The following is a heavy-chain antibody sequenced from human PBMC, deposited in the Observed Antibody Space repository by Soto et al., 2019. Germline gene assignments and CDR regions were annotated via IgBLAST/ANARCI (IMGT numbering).Heavy chain of an antibody. D-gene: IGHD2-15*01. CDR2: INHSGST. CDR1: GRSFSGYY. CDR3: ARAPRCAGGSCYFAY. Sequence: SETLSLTCAVQGRSFSGYYWSWIRPPPGKGLEWIGEINHSGSTNYNPSLKSRVTISVDTSKNQFSLKLSSVTAADTAVYYCARAPRCAGGSCYFAYWGQGTLVTVSS. V-gene: IGHV4-34*01. J-gene: IGHJ4*02.